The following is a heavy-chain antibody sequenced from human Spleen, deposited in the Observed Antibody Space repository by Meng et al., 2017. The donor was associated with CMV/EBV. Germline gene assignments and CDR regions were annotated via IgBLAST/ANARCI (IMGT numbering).Heavy chain of an antibody. V-gene: IGHV3-21*01. CDR1: GFSFSNYN. CDR2: ISSTKNHI. J-gene: IGHJ6*02. Sequence: GESLKISCAASGFSFSNYNMNWVRQAPGKGLEWVSSISSTKNHIYYADSFEGRFTISRDNANNSLSLQMSSLRAEDTAVYYCTRGQGRYGMDVWGQGTTVTVSS. CDR3: TRGQGRYGMDV.